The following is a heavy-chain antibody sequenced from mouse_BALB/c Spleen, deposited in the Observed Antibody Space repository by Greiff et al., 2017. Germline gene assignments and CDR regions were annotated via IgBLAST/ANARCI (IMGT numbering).Heavy chain of an antibody. CDR3: AKKEGPYYGLYYYAMDY. Sequence: QVQLKESGPSLVQPSQSLSITCTVSGFSLTSYGVHWVRQSPGKGLEWLGVIWSGGSTDYNAAFMSRLSITKDNSKSQVFFKMNSLQADDTAIYYCAKKEGPYYGLYYYAMDYWGQGTSVTVSS. V-gene: IGHV2-5-1*01. CDR1: GFSLTSYG. CDR2: IWSGGST. J-gene: IGHJ4*01. D-gene: IGHD2-10*01.